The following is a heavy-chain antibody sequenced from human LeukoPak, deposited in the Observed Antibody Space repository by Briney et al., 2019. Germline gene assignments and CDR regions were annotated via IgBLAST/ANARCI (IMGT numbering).Heavy chain of an antibody. CDR2: INAGNGNT. CDR1: GYTFTSYA. D-gene: IGHD4-17*01. Sequence: ASVKVSCKASGYTFTSYAMHWVRQAPGQRLEWMGWINAGNGNTKYSQKLQGRVTMTTDTSTSTAYMELRSLRSDDTAVYYCAREDYGDYGVDYWGQGTLVTVSS. V-gene: IGHV1-3*01. CDR3: AREDYGDYGVDY. J-gene: IGHJ4*02.